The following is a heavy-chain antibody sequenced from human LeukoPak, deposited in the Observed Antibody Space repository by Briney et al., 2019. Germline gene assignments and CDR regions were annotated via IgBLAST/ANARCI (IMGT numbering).Heavy chain of an antibody. CDR1: GFSFSSFE. CDR3: ARYADSYYYYYMDV. D-gene: IGHD2-2*01. CDR2: INSDGNTI. V-gene: IGHV3-48*03. J-gene: IGHJ6*03. Sequence: PGGSLRLSCAASGFSFSSFEMNWVRLTPGKGLEWLSYINSDGNTIYYADSVRGRFTISRDNAKNSLFLQMNGLRAEDTAVYYCARYADSYYYYYMDVWGKGTTVTVSS.